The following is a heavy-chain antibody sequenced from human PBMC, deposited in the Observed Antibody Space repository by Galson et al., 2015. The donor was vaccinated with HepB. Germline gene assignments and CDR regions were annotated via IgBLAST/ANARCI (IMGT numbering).Heavy chain of an antibody. CDR2: INPSGGST. J-gene: IGHJ5*02. D-gene: IGHD6-13*01. V-gene: IGHV1-46*03. CDR1: GYTFTSYH. CDR3: AHTSSWYDNWFDP. Sequence: SVKVSCKASGYTFTSYHMHWVRQAPGQGLEWMGIINPSGGSTSYAQKFQGRVTMTRDTSTSTVYMELSSLRSEDTAVYYCAHTSSWYDNWFDPWGQGTLVTVSS.